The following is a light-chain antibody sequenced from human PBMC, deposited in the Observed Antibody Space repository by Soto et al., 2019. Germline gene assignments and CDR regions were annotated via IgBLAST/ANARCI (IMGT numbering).Light chain of an antibody. V-gene: IGKV1-5*01. J-gene: IGKJ4*01. CDR1: QSISSW. CDR2: DAS. CDR3: QQYDSYCT. Sequence: IHMTQSPSTLSASLGYIVTITCRASQSISSWLAWYQQKPGKAPKLLIYDASSLESGVPSRFSGSGSGTEFTLTISSLQPDDSATYYCQQYDSYCTFGGGTKVDIK.